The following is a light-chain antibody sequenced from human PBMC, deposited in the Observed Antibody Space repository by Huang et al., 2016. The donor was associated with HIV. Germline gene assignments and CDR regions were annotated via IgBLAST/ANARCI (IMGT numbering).Light chain of an antibody. CDR2: GAS. Sequence: EIVLTQSPATLSLSPGERAALSCRATQSIINNLAWYQQKPGQSPRLLIYGASTRATGIPARFRGSGSGTEFTLTISSLQSEDFAVYYCQQYNNWPPLLTFGGGTKVDIK. V-gene: IGKV3-15*01. CDR3: QQYNNWPPLLT. CDR1: QSIINN. J-gene: IGKJ4*01.